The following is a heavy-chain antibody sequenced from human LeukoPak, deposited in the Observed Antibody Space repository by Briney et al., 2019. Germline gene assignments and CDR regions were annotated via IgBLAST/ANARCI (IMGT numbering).Heavy chain of an antibody. CDR3: ARGHILTGYCFDF. CDR2: IHYTGAT. D-gene: IGHD3-9*01. Sequence: PSETLSLTCAVYGGSITGYYWSWIRQTPGRGLEWVGEIHYTGATSNNPSLKSRATISTHTSKHQFPLRLSSVTAADTAVYYCARGHILTGYCFDFWGQGALVTVSS. J-gene: IGHJ4*02. CDR1: GGSITGYY. V-gene: IGHV4-34*04.